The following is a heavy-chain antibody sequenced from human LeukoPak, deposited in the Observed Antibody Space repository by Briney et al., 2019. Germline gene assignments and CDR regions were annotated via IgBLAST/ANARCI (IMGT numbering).Heavy chain of an antibody. CDR2: ISGSGGHT. CDR1: GFSFSSYA. J-gene: IGHJ6*02. CDR3: AKAQGDYNYYGMDV. V-gene: IGHV3-23*01. Sequence: PGGSLRLSCAAAGFSFSSYAMTWVRQAPGKGLEWVSAISGSGGHTYYADSVEGRFTISRDNSNNSLYLQMNSLRAEDTAVYYCAKAQGDYNYYGMDVWGQGTTVIVSS.